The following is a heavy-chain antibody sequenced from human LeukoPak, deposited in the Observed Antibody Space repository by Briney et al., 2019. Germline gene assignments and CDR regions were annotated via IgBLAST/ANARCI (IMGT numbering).Heavy chain of an antibody. CDR3: AREPLEEGAGPYYFDY. CDR2: IKQDGSEK. V-gene: IGHV3-7*03. J-gene: IGHJ4*02. D-gene: IGHD6-19*01. Sequence: GGSLRLSCAASGFTFSSYWMSWVRQAPGKGLEWVANIKQDGSEKYYVDSVKGRFTISRDNAKNSLYLQMNSLRAEDTAVYYCAREPLEEGAGPYYFDYWGQGTLVTVSS. CDR1: GFTFSSYW.